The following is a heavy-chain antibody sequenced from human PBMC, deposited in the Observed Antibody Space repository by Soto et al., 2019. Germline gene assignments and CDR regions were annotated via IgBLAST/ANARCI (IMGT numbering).Heavy chain of an antibody. CDR2: ITHSGST. J-gene: IGHJ5*02. D-gene: IGHD2-15*01. CDR1: GGSFSGYY. Sequence: QVQLQQWGAGLLKPSETLSLTCAVYGGSFSGYYWSWIRQPPGKGLEWVGEITHSGSTNYNPSLKGRATISVDTAKNQLSLKLSSVTAADTAVYYCARGLPDLVVVVAATNWFDPWGQGTLVTVSS. CDR3: ARGLPDLVVVVAATNWFDP. V-gene: IGHV4-34*01.